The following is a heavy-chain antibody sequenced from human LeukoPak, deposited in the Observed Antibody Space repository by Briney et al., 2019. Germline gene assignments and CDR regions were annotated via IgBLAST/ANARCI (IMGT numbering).Heavy chain of an antibody. CDR3: ARDSCSGGSCRGAFDI. J-gene: IGHJ3*02. V-gene: IGHV1-69*13. CDR1: GYTFTSYY. D-gene: IGHD2-15*01. CDR2: IIPIFGTT. Sequence: WASVKVSCKASGYTFTSYYMHWVRQAPGQGLEWMGGIIPIFGTTNYAQKFRGRVTITADEFMSTAYMELSSLRSEDTAVYYCARDSCSGGSCRGAFDIWGQGTMVTVSS.